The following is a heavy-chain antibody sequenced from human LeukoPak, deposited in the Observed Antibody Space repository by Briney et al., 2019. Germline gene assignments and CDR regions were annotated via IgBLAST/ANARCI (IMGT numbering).Heavy chain of an antibody. CDR1: GFPFNTQD. CDR3: GKGRVSE. Sequence: GGSLRLSCAASGFPFNTQDMRWVRQAPGKGLEWVSSIHADGVGTFYADSVRGRFTISRDNSKNTLDLQMNSLRDEDTAVYYCGKGRVSEWGQGTLVTVSS. CDR2: IHADGVGT. V-gene: IGHV3-23*01. D-gene: IGHD6-19*01. J-gene: IGHJ4*02.